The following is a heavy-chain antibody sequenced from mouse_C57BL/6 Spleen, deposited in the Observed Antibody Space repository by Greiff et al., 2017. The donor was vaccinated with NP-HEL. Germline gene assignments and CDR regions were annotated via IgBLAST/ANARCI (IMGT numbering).Heavy chain of an antibody. CDR3: ARHGGGSSSAWFAY. D-gene: IGHD1-1*01. CDR2: ISGGGGNT. CDR1: GFTFSSYT. V-gene: IGHV5-9*01. J-gene: IGHJ3*01. Sequence: EVKLMESGGGLVKPGGSLKLSCAASGFTFSSYTMSWVRQTPEKRLEWVATISGGGGNTYYPDSVKGRFTISRDNAKNTLYLQMSSLRSEDTALYYCARHGGGSSSAWFAYWGQGTLVTVSA.